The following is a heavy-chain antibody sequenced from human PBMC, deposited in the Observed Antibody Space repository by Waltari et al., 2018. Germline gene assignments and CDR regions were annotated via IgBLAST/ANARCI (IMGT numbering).Heavy chain of an antibody. CDR2: ITDGGGLK. V-gene: IGHV3-23*01. CDR3: ARARWLDY. Sequence: FGSHVMSRVGQGPGKGLEWVSTITDGGGLKYYADSVKGRFTSCRDKSKTTPYLQLKNLKAEDTALYYCARARWLDYWGQGTLVTVSS. CDR1: FGSHV. J-gene: IGHJ4*02. D-gene: IGHD3-10*01.